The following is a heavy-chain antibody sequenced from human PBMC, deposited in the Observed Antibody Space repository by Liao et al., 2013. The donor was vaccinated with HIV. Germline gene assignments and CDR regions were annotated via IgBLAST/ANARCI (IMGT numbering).Heavy chain of an antibody. V-gene: IGHV4-39*07. D-gene: IGHD3-10*01. CDR1: GGSISSSSYY. J-gene: IGHJ4*02. Sequence: QLQLQESGPGLVKPSETLSLTCTVSGGSISSSSYYWGWIRQPPGRGVEWIGSIYYIGSTYYNPSLKSRVTISVDTSKNQFSLKLSSVTAADTALYHCARVGGYGSYYKRPLDYWGQGTLVTVSS. CDR2: IYYIGST. CDR3: ARVGGYGSYYKRPLDY.